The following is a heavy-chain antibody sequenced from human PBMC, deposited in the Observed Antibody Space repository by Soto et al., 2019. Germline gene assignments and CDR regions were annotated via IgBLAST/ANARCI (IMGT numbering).Heavy chain of an antibody. Sequence: QVQLVESGGGVVQPGRSLRLSCAASGFIFNTYGMHWVRQAPGKGLEWVAVISYDGSNKYYAGSVKGRLTISRDNSKNTPYRQMHSLRAEDTAVYYCSQGQHCITPSCYFYFYGMDVWGQWTQVAVSS. CDR2: ISYDGSNK. CDR3: SQGQHCITPSCYFYFYGMDV. V-gene: IGHV3-30*18. J-gene: IGHJ6*02. D-gene: IGHD2-2*01. CDR1: GFIFNTYG.